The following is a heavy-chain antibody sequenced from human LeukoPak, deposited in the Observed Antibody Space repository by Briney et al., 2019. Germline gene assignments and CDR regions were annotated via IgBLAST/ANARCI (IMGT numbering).Heavy chain of an antibody. CDR1: GGSFSGYY. CDR2: INHSGST. D-gene: IGHD5-12*01. CDR3: ARGMATRKRQYYYYYMDV. Sequence: SETLSLTCAVYGGSFSGYYWSWIRQPPGQGLKWIGVINHSGSTNYNPSLKSRVTILLDTSKNQFSLKLSSVTAADTAVYYCARGMATRKRQYYYYYMDVWGKGTTVTVSS. J-gene: IGHJ6*03. V-gene: IGHV4-34*01.